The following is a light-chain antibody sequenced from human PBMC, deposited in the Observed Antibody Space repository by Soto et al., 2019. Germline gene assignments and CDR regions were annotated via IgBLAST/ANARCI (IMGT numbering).Light chain of an antibody. CDR3: SSYTSSSTPV. Sequence: QSVLTQPASVSGSPGQSITISCTGTSRDVGTYNYVSWYQQHPGKAPKLMINDVSDRPSGISNRFSGSKAGNTASLTISGLQAEDEADYYCSSYTSSSTPVFGTGTKVTVL. V-gene: IGLV2-14*03. J-gene: IGLJ1*01. CDR1: SRDVGTYNY. CDR2: DVS.